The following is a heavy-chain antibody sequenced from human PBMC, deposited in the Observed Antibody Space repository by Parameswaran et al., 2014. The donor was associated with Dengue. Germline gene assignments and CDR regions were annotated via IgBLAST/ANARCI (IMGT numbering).Heavy chain of an antibody. V-gene: IGHV4-34*01. D-gene: IGHD3-10*01. CDR3: ARGRYYGSGSYSGTKNWFDP. CDR2: INHSGST. Sequence: RWIRQPPGKGLEWIGEINHSGSTNYNPSLKSRVTISVDTSKNQFSLKLSSVTAADTAVYYCARGRYYGSGSYSGTKNWFDPWGQGTLVTVSS. J-gene: IGHJ5*02.